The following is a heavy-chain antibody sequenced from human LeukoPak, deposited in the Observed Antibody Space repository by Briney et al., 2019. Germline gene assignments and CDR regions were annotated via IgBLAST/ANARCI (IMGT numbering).Heavy chain of an antibody. CDR2: IYHSGST. CDR3: ARDGMVYAGDAFDI. CDR1: GYSISSGYY. V-gene: IGHV4-38-2*02. D-gene: IGHD2-8*01. J-gene: IGHJ3*02. Sequence: SETLSLTCTVSGYSISSGYYWGWIRQPPGKGLEWIGSIYHSGSTYYNPSLKSRVTISVDTSKNQFSLKLSSVTAADTAVYYCARDGMVYAGDAFDIWGQGTMVTVSS.